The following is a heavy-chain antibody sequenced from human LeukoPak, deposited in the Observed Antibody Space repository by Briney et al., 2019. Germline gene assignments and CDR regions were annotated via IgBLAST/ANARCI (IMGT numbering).Heavy chain of an antibody. J-gene: IGHJ4*02. CDR3: ARGAGYGGNSDY. CDR1: GFTFNMYW. CDR2: INKDGSDK. Sequence: GGSLRLSCAASGFTFNMYWMTWVRQAPGKGLESVAYINKDGSDKYYVDSVKGRFTVSRDNAKNSLYLQMNGLRAEDTAVYYCARGAGYGGNSDYWGQGTLVTVSS. V-gene: IGHV3-7*01. D-gene: IGHD4-23*01.